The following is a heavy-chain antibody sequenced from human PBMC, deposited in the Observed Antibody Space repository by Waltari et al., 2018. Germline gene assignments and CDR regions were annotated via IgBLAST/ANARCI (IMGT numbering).Heavy chain of an antibody. J-gene: IGHJ5*02. V-gene: IGHV4-39*01. Sequence: QLELQESGPRLVKPSETLSLRCTVSGVYITRNSYYYDWIRQPPGKGLEWIGTVYYSWTTYYNPSRESRVTISVDSSTNQFSLNLTSVTAADTAVYFCARRLGSGSYFNQGWFDPWGHGTLVTVSS. D-gene: IGHD3-10*01. CDR3: ARRLGSGSYFNQGWFDP. CDR1: GVYITRNSYY. CDR2: VYYSWTT.